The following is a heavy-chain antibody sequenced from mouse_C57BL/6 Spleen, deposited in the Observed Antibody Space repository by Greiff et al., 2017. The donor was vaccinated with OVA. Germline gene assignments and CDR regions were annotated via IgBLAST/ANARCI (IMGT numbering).Heavy chain of an antibody. CDR1: GYTFTSYW. V-gene: IGHV1-59*01. CDR2: IDPSDSYT. CDR3: ARRGRHSNYVGYAMDY. D-gene: IGHD2-5*01. J-gene: IGHJ4*01. Sequence: QVQLQQPGAELVRPGTSVKLSCKASGYTFTSYWMHWVKQRPGQGLEWIGVIDPSDSYTNYNQKFKGKATLTVDTSSSTAYMQLSSLTSEDSAVYYCARRGRHSNYVGYAMDYWGQGTSVTVSS.